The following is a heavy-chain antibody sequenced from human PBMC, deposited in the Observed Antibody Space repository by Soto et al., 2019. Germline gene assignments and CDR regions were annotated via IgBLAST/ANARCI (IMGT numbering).Heavy chain of an antibody. J-gene: IGHJ4*02. D-gene: IGHD3-3*01. CDR1: GFTFSSYS. Sequence: GGSLRLSCAASGFTFSSYSMNWVRQAPGKGLEWVSSISSSSSYIYYADSVKGRFTISRDNAKNSLYLQMNSLRAEDTAVYYCARDPRDFWSGFLPDYWGQGTLVTVSS. CDR3: ARDPRDFWSGFLPDY. CDR2: ISSSSSYI. V-gene: IGHV3-21*01.